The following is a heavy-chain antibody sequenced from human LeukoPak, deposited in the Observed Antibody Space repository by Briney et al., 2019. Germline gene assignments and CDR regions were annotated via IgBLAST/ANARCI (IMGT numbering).Heavy chain of an antibody. CDR3: ARDGGSYLQPTDY. V-gene: IGHV3-23*01. Sequence: GGSLRLSCAASGFTFTSYAMSWVRQAPGKGLEWVSSITGSGDSTYYADSVKGRSTISRDNSKNTLYLQMNSLRAEDTAVYHCARDGGSYLQPTDYWGQGTLVTVSS. D-gene: IGHD1-26*01. CDR1: GFTFTSYA. CDR2: ITGSGDST. J-gene: IGHJ4*02.